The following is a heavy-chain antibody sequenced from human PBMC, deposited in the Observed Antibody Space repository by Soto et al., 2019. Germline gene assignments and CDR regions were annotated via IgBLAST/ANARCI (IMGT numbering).Heavy chain of an antibody. Sequence: SETLSLTCAVYGGSFSGYYWSWIRQPPGKGLEWIGEINHSGSTNYNPSLKSRVTISVDTSKNQFSLKLSSVTAADTAVYYCARRYYDFWSGYSFYYYGMDVWGQGTTVTV. CDR2: INHSGST. CDR1: GGSFSGYY. CDR3: ARRYYDFWSGYSFYYYGMDV. V-gene: IGHV4-34*01. D-gene: IGHD3-3*01. J-gene: IGHJ6*02.